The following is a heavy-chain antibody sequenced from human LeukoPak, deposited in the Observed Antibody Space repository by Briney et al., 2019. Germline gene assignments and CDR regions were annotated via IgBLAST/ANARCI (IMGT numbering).Heavy chain of an antibody. CDR3: ARDPIEPSIAARLHYYYGMDV. J-gene: IGHJ6*02. Sequence: ASVKVSCKASGGTFSSYAVCWVRQAPGQGLEWMGGIIPIFGTANYAQKFQGRVTITADESTSTAYMELSSLRSEDTAVYYCARDPIEPSIAARLHYYYGMDVWGQGTTVTVSS. V-gene: IGHV1-69*01. CDR2: IIPIFGTA. CDR1: GGTFSSYA. D-gene: IGHD6-6*01.